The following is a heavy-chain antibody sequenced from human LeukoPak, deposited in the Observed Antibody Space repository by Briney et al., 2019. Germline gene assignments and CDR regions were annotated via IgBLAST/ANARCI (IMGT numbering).Heavy chain of an antibody. J-gene: IGHJ4*02. V-gene: IGHV1-2*02. D-gene: IGHD6-19*01. CDR1: GYTFTGYY. Sequence: ASVKVSCKASGYTFTGYYIHWVRQAPGQGLEWMGWINPNSGGTKHAQKFQGRVTMTRDTSISTAYMELSSLTSDDTALYYCATDGAVAGTAYPEYWGQGTLVTVSS. CDR2: INPNSGGT. CDR3: ATDGAVAGTAYPEY.